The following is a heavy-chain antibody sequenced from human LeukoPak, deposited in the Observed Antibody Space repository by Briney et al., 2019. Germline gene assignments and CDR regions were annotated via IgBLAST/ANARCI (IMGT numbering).Heavy chain of an antibody. CDR1: GFTFTTYT. J-gene: IGHJ4*02. CDR3: ARERAYYYFDY. CDR2: VVGNGGTT. V-gene: IGHV3-64*01. D-gene: IGHD2-21*01. Sequence: GGSLRLSCEASGFTFTTYTIHWVRQAPGKGLEYVSAVVGNGGTTYYANSVKGRFTISRDNSKNTVYLQMGSLSAEDTAMYYCARERAYYYFDYWGQGALVTVSS.